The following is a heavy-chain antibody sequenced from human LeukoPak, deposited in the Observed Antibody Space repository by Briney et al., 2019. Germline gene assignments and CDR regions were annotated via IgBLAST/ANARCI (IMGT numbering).Heavy chain of an antibody. J-gene: IGHJ3*02. CDR3: ARDREQWLHGGAFDI. D-gene: IGHD6-19*01. CDR1: GFTFNSYW. V-gene: IGHV3-74*01. CDR2: ITTDGSGT. Sequence: GGSLRLSCADSGFTFNSYWMHWVRQAPGKGLAWVSHITTDGSGTSYADSVKGRFTISRDNAENSLYLQMNSLRAEDTAVYYCARDREQWLHGGAFDIWGQGTMVTVSS.